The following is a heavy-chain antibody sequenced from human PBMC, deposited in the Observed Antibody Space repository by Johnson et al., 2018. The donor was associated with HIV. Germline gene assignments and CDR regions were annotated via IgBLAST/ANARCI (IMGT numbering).Heavy chain of an antibody. D-gene: IGHD4-17*01. V-gene: IGHV3-11*04. CDR1: GFIFSKYN. Sequence: QVQLVESGGGLVKPGGSLRLSCAVSGFIFSKYNMAWIRQAPGKGLECLSYITSSGSSVYYADSVKGRLPISRDNARASLFLRINSLRADDSGVYYCARDATPWGGDYVGYTFDLWGQGTVVTVSS. J-gene: IGHJ3*01. CDR3: ARDATPWGGDYVGYTFDL. CDR2: ITSSGSSV.